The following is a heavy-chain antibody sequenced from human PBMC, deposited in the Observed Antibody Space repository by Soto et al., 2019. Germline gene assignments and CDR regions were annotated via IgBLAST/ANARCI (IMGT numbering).Heavy chain of an antibody. D-gene: IGHD5-12*01. CDR2: IYYSGST. Sequence: PLETLSLSWSVSGGYISSYDVSWIRQPPGKGLEWIGYIYYSGSTNYNPSLKSRVTISVDTSKNQFSLKLSSVTAADTAVYYCATMRGYSGSNWFDPWGQGTPLTVS. CDR3: ATMRGYSGSNWFDP. J-gene: IGHJ5*02. V-gene: IGHV4-59*01. CDR1: GGYISSYD.